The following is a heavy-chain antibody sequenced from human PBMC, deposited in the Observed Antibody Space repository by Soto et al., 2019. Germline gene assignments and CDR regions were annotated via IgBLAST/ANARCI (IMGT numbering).Heavy chain of an antibody. CDR1: GFTFDDYA. Sequence: EVQLVESGGGLVQPGRSLRLSCAASGFTFDDYAMQWVRQAPGKGLEWVSGISWNSGTIVYADSVKGRFTVSRDNAKNSLYLQLNSLRAEDTALYYCAKDYFDSGAYYAPLDYWGQGTLVTVSS. CDR2: ISWNSGTI. CDR3: AKDYFDSGAYYAPLDY. D-gene: IGHD3-22*01. V-gene: IGHV3-9*01. J-gene: IGHJ4*02.